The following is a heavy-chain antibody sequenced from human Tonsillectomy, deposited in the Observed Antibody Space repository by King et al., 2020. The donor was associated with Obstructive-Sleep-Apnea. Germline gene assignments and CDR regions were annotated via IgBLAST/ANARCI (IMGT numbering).Heavy chain of an antibody. CDR1: GYTFTSYY. CDR3: ARDKKFSSSWPPFLYFDY. Sequence: VQLVQSGAEVRMPGASVKVSCKASGYTFTSYYINWVRQAPGQGLEWMGWIHPNSGGTKYAQKFQGRVTMTRETSISTAYMELSRLGSYDTAIYYCARDKKFSSSWPPFLYFDYWGQGSLVTVSS. V-gene: IGHV1-2*02. D-gene: IGHD6-13*01. CDR2: IHPNSGGT. J-gene: IGHJ4*02.